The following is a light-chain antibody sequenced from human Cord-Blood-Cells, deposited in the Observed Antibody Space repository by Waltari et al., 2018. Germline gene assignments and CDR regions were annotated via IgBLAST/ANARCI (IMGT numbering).Light chain of an antibody. V-gene: IGKV3-15*01. CDR2: GAS. CDR1: QSVSSN. CDR3: QQYNNWPPIT. Sequence: EIVLTQSPATLSVSPGERATLSCRASQSVSSNFTWYQQKPVQAPRLLIYGASTRATGIPARFSGSGSGTEFTLTISSLQSEDFAVYYCQQYNNWPPITFGQGTRLEIK. J-gene: IGKJ5*01.